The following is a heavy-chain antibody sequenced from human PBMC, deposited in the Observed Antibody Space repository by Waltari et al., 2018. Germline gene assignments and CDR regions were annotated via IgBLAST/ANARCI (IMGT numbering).Heavy chain of an antibody. CDR1: GGSIRSDTYY. Sequence: VQLQESGPGLVKPSQTLSLTCTVSGGSIRSDTYYWSWIRQPAGKGLEWIGRIYPTGSTNYNPSLKSRVTISVDTSKNQFSLKVRSVTAADTAVYYCARDLGTTMVATWFDPWGQGTLVTVSS. J-gene: IGHJ5*02. V-gene: IGHV4-61*02. CDR3: ARDLGTTMVATWFDP. D-gene: IGHD5-18*01. CDR2: IYPTGST.